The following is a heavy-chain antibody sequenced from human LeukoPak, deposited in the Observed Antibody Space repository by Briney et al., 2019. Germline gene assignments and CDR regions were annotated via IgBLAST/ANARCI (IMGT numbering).Heavy chain of an antibody. D-gene: IGHD4-23*01. V-gene: IGHV3-74*01. CDR3: ARDKYGDNSNAFDI. J-gene: IGHJ3*02. Sequence: GGSLRLSCAASGFTCSSYWMHWVRQVPGKGLVWVSRIGTDGSRTTYADYVQGRSTISRDNAKNTLYLQMNSLRAEDTAVYYCARDKYGDNSNAFDIWGQGILVTVSS. CDR1: GFTCSSYW. CDR2: IGTDGSRT.